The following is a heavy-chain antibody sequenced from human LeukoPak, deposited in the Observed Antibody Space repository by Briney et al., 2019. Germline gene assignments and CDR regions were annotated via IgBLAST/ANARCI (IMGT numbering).Heavy chain of an antibody. CDR1: GFTFSLYW. D-gene: IGHD1-26*01. V-gene: IGHV3-23*01. J-gene: IGHJ4*02. Sequence: GGSLRLSCAASGFTFSLYWMNWVRQAPGKGLEWVSTISGGGGSTYYADSVKGRFTISRDNSKNTLYLQVNSLRAEDTAVYYCAKGGKWDVTPFDYWGQGTLVTVSS. CDR2: ISGGGGST. CDR3: AKGGKWDVTPFDY.